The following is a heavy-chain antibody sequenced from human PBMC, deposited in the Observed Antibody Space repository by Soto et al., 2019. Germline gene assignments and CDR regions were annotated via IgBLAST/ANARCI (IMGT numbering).Heavy chain of an antibody. CDR3: ARHYGDGYDYVDY. CDR2: IYYRGNP. CDR1: GGSFSGYY. Sequence: PSETLSLTCAVYGGSFSGYYWSWIRQPPGKGLEWIGDIYYRGNPNYNPSLKSRVTISQDTSKNQFSLKLSSVTAADTAVYYCARHYGDGYDYVDYWGQGTLVTVS. J-gene: IGHJ4*02. V-gene: IGHV4-34*01. D-gene: IGHD5-12*01.